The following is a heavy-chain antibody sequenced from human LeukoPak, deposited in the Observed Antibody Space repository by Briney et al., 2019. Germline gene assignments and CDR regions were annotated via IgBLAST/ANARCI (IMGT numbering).Heavy chain of an antibody. J-gene: IGHJ6*03. D-gene: IGHD1-1*01. CDR3: ARPKRPGSYYYYYYYMDV. V-gene: IGHV4-34*01. CDR2: INHSGST. Sequence: SETLSLTCAVYGGSFSGYYWSWTRQPPGKGLEWIGEINHSGSTNYNPSLKSRVTISVDTSKNQFSLKLSSVTAADTAVYYCARPKRPGSYYYYYYYMDVWGKGTTVTVSS. CDR1: GGSFSGYY.